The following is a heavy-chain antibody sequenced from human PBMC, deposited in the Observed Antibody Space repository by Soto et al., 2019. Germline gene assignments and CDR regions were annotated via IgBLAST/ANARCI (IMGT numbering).Heavy chain of an antibody. CDR2: ISAYNGNT. CDR3: ARVHLSSLYYYGSGSYYNRVPFDY. J-gene: IGHJ4*02. D-gene: IGHD3-10*01. V-gene: IGHV1-18*01. Sequence: ASVEVSCKASGYTFTSYGISWVRQAPGEGLEWMGWISAYNGNTNYAQKLQGRVTMTTDTSTSTAYMELRSLRSDDTAVYYCARVHLSSLYYYGSGSYYNRVPFDYWGQGTLVTVSS. CDR1: GYTFTSYG.